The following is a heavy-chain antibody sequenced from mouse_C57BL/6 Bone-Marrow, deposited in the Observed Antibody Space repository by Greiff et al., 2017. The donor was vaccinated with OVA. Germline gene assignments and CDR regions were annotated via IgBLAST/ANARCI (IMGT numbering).Heavy chain of an antibody. CDR2: INPNNGGT. CDR1: GYTFTDYN. CDR3: ARDGTYYGSSYVNWYFDV. D-gene: IGHD1-1*01. J-gene: IGHJ1*03. V-gene: IGHV1-18*01. Sequence: VHVKQSGPELVKPGASVKIPCKASGYTFTDYNMDWVKQSHGKSLEWIGDINPNNGGTIYNQKFKGKATLTVDKSSSTAYMELRSLTSEDTAVYYCARDGTYYGSSYVNWYFDVWGTGTTVTVSS.